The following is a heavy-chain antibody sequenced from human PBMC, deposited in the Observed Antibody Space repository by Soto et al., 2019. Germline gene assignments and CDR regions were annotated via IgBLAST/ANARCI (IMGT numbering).Heavy chain of an antibody. CDR2: IIPILGIA. J-gene: IGHJ1*01. CDR3: ARGDSSSWKEYFQH. D-gene: IGHD6-13*01. Sequence: ASVKVSCKASGGTFSSYTISWVRQAPGQGLEWMGRIIPILGIANYAQKFQGRVTITADKSTSTAYMELSSLRSEDTAVYYCARGDSSSWKEYFQHWGQGTLVTVSS. V-gene: IGHV1-69*02. CDR1: GGTFSSYT.